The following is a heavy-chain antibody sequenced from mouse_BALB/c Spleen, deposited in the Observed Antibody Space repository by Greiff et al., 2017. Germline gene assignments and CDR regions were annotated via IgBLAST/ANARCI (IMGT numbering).Heavy chain of an antibody. D-gene: IGHD4-1*01. CDR1: GYTFTSYW. Sequence: QVQLQQPGAELVKPGAPVKLSCKASGYTFTSYWMNWVKQRPGRGLEWIGRIDPSDSETHYNQKFKDKATLTVDKSSSTAYIQLSSLTSEDSAVYYCARGLGRKDFDVWGAGTTVTVSS. J-gene: IGHJ1*01. CDR3: ARGLGRKDFDV. CDR2: IDPSDSET. V-gene: IGHV1-69*02.